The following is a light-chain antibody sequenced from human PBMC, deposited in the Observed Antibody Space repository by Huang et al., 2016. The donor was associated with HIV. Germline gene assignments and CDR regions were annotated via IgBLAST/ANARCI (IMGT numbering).Light chain of an antibody. V-gene: IGKV3-15*01. Sequence: EIVMTQSPPTLSVSPGERATLSCRASQTVNSNLAWYQHNPGQAPRLLIYGASTRAAGIPARFSGSGSGTKFTLTISSLQSEDFAVYYCQQYNNWLAFGQGTKVEIK. CDR2: GAS. J-gene: IGKJ1*01. CDR1: QTVNSN. CDR3: QQYNNWLA.